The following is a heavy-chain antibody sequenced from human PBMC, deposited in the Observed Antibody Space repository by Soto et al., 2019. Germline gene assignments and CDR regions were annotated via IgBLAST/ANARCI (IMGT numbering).Heavy chain of an antibody. V-gene: IGHV4-30-2*01. J-gene: IGHJ6*02. D-gene: IGHD3-10*01. CDR2: IFQRGGA. CDR1: GGSISSRSYSDDYY. Sequence: SETLSLTCAVSGGSISSRSYSDDYYWSWIRQPPGKDLEWIGYIFQRGGASYNPSLRSRVTISIDKSKNQFSLTLTSVTAADTAVYFCARGPFGSSYYGMDVWGQGTTVTVSS. CDR3: ARGPFGSSYYGMDV.